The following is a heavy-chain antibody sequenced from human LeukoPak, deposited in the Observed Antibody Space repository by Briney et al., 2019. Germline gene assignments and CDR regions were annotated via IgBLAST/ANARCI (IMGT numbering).Heavy chain of an antibody. CDR3: AKDISGWYGSFAFDI. CDR1: GFTFSSYA. Sequence: GGSLRLSCAASGFTFSSYAMSWVRQAPGKGLEWVSYISSSSSTIYYADSVKGRFTISRDNSKNTLYLQMNSLRAEDTAVYYCAKDISGWYGSFAFDIWGQGTMVTVSS. D-gene: IGHD6-19*01. CDR2: ISSSSSTI. V-gene: IGHV3-23*01. J-gene: IGHJ3*02.